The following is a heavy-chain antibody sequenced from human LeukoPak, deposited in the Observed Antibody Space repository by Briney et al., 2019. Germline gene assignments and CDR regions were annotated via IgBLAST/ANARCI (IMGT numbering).Heavy chain of an antibody. CDR1: GFTFSSYA. Sequence: GGSLRLSCAASGFTFSSYAMSWVRQPPEKGLEWVSVIGGSGDNRYYADSVKGRFTISRDNAKSSLYLQINSLRAEDTAVYYCARDLGGGLWPNAFDIWGQGTMVTVSS. V-gene: IGHV3-23*01. CDR3: ARDLGGGLWPNAFDI. D-gene: IGHD3-16*01. CDR2: IGGSGDNR. J-gene: IGHJ3*02.